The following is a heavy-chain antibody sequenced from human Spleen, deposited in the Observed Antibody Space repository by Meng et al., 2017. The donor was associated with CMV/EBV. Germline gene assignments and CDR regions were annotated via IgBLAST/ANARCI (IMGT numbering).Heavy chain of an antibody. CDR1: GFTFSSFE. J-gene: IGHJ4*02. CDR3: AREAYDSSGYWIDY. Sequence: GESLKISCAASGFTFSSFEMNWVRQAPGKGLEWVSHISSSSSIIYYADSVKGRFTVSRDNAKNSLYLQMNSLRADDTAVYYCAREAYDSSGYWIDYWGQGALVTVSS. D-gene: IGHD3-22*01. CDR2: ISSSSSII. V-gene: IGHV3-48*03.